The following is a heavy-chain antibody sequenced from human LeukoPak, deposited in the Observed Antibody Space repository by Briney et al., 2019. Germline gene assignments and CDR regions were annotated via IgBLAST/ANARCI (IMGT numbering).Heavy chain of an antibody. J-gene: IGHJ4*02. D-gene: IGHD3-10*01. CDR3: ARYNSLLRGVTTSDY. CDR1: GYTFSNYS. Sequence: GTSVKVSCKASGYTFSNYSITWVRQAPGQGLEWMGTISGHNGDVNYAPKFQGRVTMTTDTSTTTAYTELRSLRFDDTAVYYCARYNSLLRGVTTSDYWGQGTLVTVSS. V-gene: IGHV1-18*01. CDR2: ISGHNGDV.